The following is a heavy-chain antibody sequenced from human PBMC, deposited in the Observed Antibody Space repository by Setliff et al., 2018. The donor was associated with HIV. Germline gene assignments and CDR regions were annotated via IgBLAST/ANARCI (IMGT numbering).Heavy chain of an antibody. CDR1: GYSISSGYY. CDR3: ARVSITYWYSIPRDYYYYMDV. CDR2: IYHSGST. V-gene: IGHV4-38-2*02. J-gene: IGHJ6*03. D-gene: IGHD2-8*02. Sequence: PSETLSLTCTVSGYSISSGYYWGWIRQPPGKGLEWIGNIYHSGSTNYNPSLKSRVTISVDTSKNQFSLRLSSVTAADTAVYYCARVSITYWYSIPRDYYYYMDVWGEGTTVTVSS.